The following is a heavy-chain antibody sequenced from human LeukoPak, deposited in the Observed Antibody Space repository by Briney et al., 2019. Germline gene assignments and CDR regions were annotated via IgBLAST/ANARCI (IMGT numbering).Heavy chain of an antibody. CDR2: ISYDGSNK. D-gene: IGHD3/OR15-3a*01. J-gene: IGHJ4*02. CDR1: GFTFSSYG. Sequence: GRSLRLSCAASGFTFSSYGMHWVRQAPGKGLEWVAVISYDGSNKYYADSVKGRFTISRDNSKNTLYLQMNSLGAEDTAVYYCARDLDSWEALDYWGQGTLVTVSS. V-gene: IGHV3-30*03. CDR3: ARDLDSWEALDY.